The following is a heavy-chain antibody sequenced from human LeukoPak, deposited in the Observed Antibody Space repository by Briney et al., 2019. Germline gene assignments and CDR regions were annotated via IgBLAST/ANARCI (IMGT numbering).Heavy chain of an antibody. CDR2: TSSSDAGT. CDR3: ARAPVTSCRGAYCYPFDY. CDR1: GFPLSSCA. Sequence: GGSLRLSCAAFGFPLSSCAMSWVRQAPGKGLEWVSATSSSDAGTYHADSVRGRFTISRDKSKNTLYLQMNSLRVEDAAVYYCARAPVTSCRGAYCYPFDYWGQGTLVTVSS. D-gene: IGHD2-21*01. V-gene: IGHV3-23*01. J-gene: IGHJ4*02.